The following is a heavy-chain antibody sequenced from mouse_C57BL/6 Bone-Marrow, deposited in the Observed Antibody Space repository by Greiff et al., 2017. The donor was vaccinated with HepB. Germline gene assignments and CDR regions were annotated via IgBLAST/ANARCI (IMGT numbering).Heavy chain of an antibody. V-gene: IGHV2-4*01. D-gene: IGHD1-1*01. Sequence: VMLVESGPGLVQPSQSLSITCTVSGFSLTSYGVHWVRQPPGKGLEWLGVIWSGGSTDYNAAFISRLSISNDHSKSQVFFKMNSLQADDTAIYYCAKTPIYYGSGWYFDVWGTGTTVTVSS. CDR3: AKTPIYYGSGWYFDV. J-gene: IGHJ1*03. CDR1: GFSLTSYG. CDR2: IWSGGST.